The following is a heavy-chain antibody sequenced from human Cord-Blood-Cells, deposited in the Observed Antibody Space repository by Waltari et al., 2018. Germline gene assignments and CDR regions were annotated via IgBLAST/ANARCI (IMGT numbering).Heavy chain of an antibody. Sequence: QVQLQESGPGLVKPSGTLSLTCAVSGGSISSSNWWRWVRQPPGQGLEWIGEIYHSGSTNYNPSLKSRVTISVDKSKNQFSLKLSSVTAADTAVYYCARVIGGYCSSTSCYAFDIWGQGTMVTVSS. J-gene: IGHJ3*02. CDR3: ARVIGGYCSSTSCYAFDI. CDR2: IYHSGST. D-gene: IGHD2-2*01. CDR1: GGSISSSNW. V-gene: IGHV4-4*02.